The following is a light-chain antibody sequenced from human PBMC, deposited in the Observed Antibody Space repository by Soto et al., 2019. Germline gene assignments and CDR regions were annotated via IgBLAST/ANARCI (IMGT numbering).Light chain of an antibody. Sequence: IVMTQSPATLSVSPGERATLSCRASQSVSSNLAWYQQKAGQAPRLLIYGASSRATGIPARFSGSGSGTEFTLSITSLQSEDFAVYYCQHYDYWPYTFGQGTKLELK. CDR1: QSVSSN. CDR2: GAS. J-gene: IGKJ2*01. V-gene: IGKV3-15*01. CDR3: QHYDYWPYT.